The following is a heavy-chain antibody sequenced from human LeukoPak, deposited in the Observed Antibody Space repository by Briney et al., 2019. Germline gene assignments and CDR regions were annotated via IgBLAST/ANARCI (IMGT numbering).Heavy chain of an antibody. CDR2: ISSSSSTI. CDR3: ARDFPTLGY. D-gene: IGHD2/OR15-2a*01. Sequence: PGGSLRLSCAASGFTFSSYEMNWVRQAPGKGLEWVSYISSSSSTIYYADSVKGRFTISRDNAKNSLYLQMNSLRAEDTAVYYCARDFPTLGYWGQGTLVTVSS. J-gene: IGHJ4*02. V-gene: IGHV3-48*03. CDR1: GFTFSSYE.